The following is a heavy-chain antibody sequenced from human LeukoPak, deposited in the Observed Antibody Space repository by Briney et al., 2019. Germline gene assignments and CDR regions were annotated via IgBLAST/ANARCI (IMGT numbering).Heavy chain of an antibody. Sequence: PGGSLRLSCAGSGFTFNNYAMSWVRRAPRKGLEWVSTIMIGGDGKHYADSVKGRFTISRDRSESTLYLQMNSLRAEDTAVYYCARASDHSGSYPGDYWGQGTLVTVSS. CDR2: IMIGGDGK. V-gene: IGHV3-23*01. CDR1: GFTFNNYA. CDR3: ARASDHSGSYPGDY. D-gene: IGHD1-26*01. J-gene: IGHJ4*02.